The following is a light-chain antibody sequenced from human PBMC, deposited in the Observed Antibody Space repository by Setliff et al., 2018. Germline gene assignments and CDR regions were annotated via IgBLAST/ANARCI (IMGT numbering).Light chain of an antibody. Sequence: SYELTQPPSVSVAPGKTARITCGGNNIGGKSVNWYQQKPGQAPVLVIYYDSDRPPGIPERFFGSNSGNTATLTISRVEAGDEADYYCQVWDSGSEHYVFGTGTKVTVL. J-gene: IGLJ1*01. V-gene: IGLV3-21*04. CDR1: NIGGKS. CDR3: QVWDSGSEHYV. CDR2: YDS.